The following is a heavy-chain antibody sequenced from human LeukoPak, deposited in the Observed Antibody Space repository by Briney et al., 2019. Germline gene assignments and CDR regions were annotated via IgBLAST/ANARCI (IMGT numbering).Heavy chain of an antibody. CDR3: ATHHPTGYFDY. D-gene: IGHD1-1*01. Sequence: SETLSLTCAVYGGSFSGYYWSWIRQPPGKGLEWIGKINHSGSTNYNPSLKSRVTISVDTSKNQFSLKLSSVTAADTAVYYCATHHPTGYFDYWGQGTLVTVSS. V-gene: IGHV4-34*01. J-gene: IGHJ4*02. CDR2: INHSGST. CDR1: GGSFSGYY.